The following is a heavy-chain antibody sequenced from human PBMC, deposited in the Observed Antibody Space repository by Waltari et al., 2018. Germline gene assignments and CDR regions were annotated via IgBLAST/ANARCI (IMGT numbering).Heavy chain of an antibody. V-gene: IGHV1-69*08. J-gene: IGHJ6*02. CDR3: ARTPRDGYNYYGMDV. CDR1: GGTFSSYA. CDR2: AIPGCGTA. Sequence: QVQLVQSGAEVKKPGSSVKVSCKASGGTFSSYAISWVRQAPGQGLEWRGRAIPGCGTATDAQKCKGRVTITADKSTSTAYMELSSLRSEDTAVYYCARTPRDGYNYYGMDVWGQGTTVTVSS.